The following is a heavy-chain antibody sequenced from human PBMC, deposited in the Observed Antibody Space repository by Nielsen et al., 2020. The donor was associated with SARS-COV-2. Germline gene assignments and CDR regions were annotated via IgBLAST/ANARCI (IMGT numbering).Heavy chain of an antibody. CDR1: GYTFTGYY. CDR2: INPNSGGT. V-gene: IGHV1-2*02. Sequence: ASVKVSCKASGYTFTGYYMHWVRQAPGQGLEWMGWINPNSGGTNYAQKFQGRVTMTRDTSISTAYMELSRPRSDDTAVYYCARDAVYDDAFDIWGQGTVVTVSS. D-gene: IGHD1-14*01. J-gene: IGHJ3*02. CDR3: ARDAVYDDAFDI.